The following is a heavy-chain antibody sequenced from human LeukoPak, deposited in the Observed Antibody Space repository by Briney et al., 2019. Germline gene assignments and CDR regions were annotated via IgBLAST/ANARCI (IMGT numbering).Heavy chain of an antibody. V-gene: IGHV3-11*04. CDR2: ISSSGSTI. CDR1: GFTFSDYY. J-gene: IGHJ4*02. CDR3: AREYPPYYYDSSGYGFPVDI. Sequence: GGSLRLSRAASGFTFSDYYMSWIRPAPGKGLEWVSYISSSGSTIYYADSVKGRFTISRDNAKNSLYLQMNSLRAEDTAVYYCAREYPPYYYDSSGYGFPVDIWGQGTLVTVSS. D-gene: IGHD3-22*01.